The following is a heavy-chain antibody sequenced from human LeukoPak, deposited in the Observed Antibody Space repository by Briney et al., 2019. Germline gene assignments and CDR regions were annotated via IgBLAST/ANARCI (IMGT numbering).Heavy chain of an antibody. D-gene: IGHD3-22*01. CDR1: GSSISSYY. CDR2: IYTSGST. J-gene: IGHJ4*02. Sequence: SETLSLTCTVSGSSISSYYWSWIRQPAGKGLEWIGRIYTSGSTNYNPSLKSRVTMSVDTSKNQFSLKLSSVTAADTAVYYCARGTHYYDSSGYLYYFDYWGQGTLVTVSS. CDR3: ARGTHYYDSSGYLYYFDY. V-gene: IGHV4-4*07.